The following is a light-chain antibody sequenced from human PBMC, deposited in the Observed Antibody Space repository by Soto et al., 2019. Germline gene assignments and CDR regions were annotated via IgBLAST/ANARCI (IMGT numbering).Light chain of an antibody. CDR3: QQRASWPYT. V-gene: IGKV3-11*01. J-gene: IGKJ2*01. Sequence: EIVLTQSPDTLSLSPGEGATLSCRASHDVSVSLVWYRQRPGKSPRLLIHDASNRATGISARFSGSGSGTDFTLTIGSLEPEESALYYCQQRASWPYTSGQGTKVELK. CDR2: DAS. CDR1: HDVSVS.